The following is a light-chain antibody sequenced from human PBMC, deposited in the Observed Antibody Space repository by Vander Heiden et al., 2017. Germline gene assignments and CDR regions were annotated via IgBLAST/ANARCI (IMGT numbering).Light chain of an antibody. CDR3: QQSSSTPDT. V-gene: IGKV1-39*01. CDR2: VAC. CDR1: QSSSRY. Sequence: IQLTQSPSSLSASVVDSVTITCRASQSSSRYVSWFQQTPGTAPQLLYYVACTWRSGVPTRFSASGSATDFTIISSSLQHEDSATYYCQQSSSTPDTFGQGTKLQIK. J-gene: IGKJ2*01.